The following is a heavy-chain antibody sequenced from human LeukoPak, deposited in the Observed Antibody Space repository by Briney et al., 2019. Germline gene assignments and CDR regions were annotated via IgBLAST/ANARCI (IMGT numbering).Heavy chain of an antibody. V-gene: IGHV3-20*04. CDR1: GFTSDDYA. Sequence: GGSLRLSCAASGFTSDDYAMSWVRQTPGKGLEWVSGTNWDGGRTGYADSVKGRFTISRDNAKNSLYLQMNSLRVEDTAMYYCARDGLRRPPTPYCGGDCPLDYWGQGTLVSVSS. J-gene: IGHJ4*02. CDR2: TNWDGGRT. CDR3: ARDGLRRPPTPYCGGDCPLDY. D-gene: IGHD2-21*02.